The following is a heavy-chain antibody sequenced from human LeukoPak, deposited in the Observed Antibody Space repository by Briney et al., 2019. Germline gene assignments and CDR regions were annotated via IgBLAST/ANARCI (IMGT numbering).Heavy chain of an antibody. D-gene: IGHD3-16*01. J-gene: IGHJ3*02. CDR3: AIAGGWYAFDI. Sequence: PSETLSLTCTVSGGSISSYYWSWIRQPPGKGLEWIGFIYYSGSTNYNPSLKSRVTISVDTSKNRFSLKLSSVTAADTAVYYCAIAGGWYAFDIWGQGTMVTVSS. V-gene: IGHV4-59*12. CDR2: IYYSGST. CDR1: GGSISSYY.